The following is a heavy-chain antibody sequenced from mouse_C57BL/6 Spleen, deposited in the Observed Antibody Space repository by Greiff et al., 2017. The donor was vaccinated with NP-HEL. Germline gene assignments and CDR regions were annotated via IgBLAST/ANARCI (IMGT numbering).Heavy chain of an antibody. CDR1: GYSITSGYY. V-gene: IGHV3-6*01. D-gene: IGHD1-1*01. CDR3: AREDGSSMDY. Sequence: DVKLQESGPGLVKPSQSLSLTCSVTGYSITSGYYWNWIRQFPGNKLEWMGYISYDGSNNYNPSLKNRISITRDTSKNQFFLKLNSVTTEDTATYYCAREDGSSMDYWGQGTSVTVSS. J-gene: IGHJ4*01. CDR2: ISYDGSN.